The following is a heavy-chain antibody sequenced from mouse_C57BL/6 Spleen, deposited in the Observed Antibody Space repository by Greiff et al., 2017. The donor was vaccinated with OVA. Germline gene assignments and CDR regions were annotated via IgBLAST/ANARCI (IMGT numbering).Heavy chain of an antibody. J-gene: IGHJ4*01. CDR2: IWRGGST. V-gene: IGHV2-5*01. CDR1: GFSLTSYG. D-gene: IGHD2-3*01. Sequence: QVQLQQSGPGLVQPSQSLSITCTVSGFSLTSYGVHWVRQSPGKGLEWLGVIWRGGSTDYNAAFMSRLSITKDNSKSQVFFKMNSLQADDTAIDYCAKNSPIYDGYYYAMDYWGQGTSVTVSS. CDR3: AKNSPIYDGYYYAMDY.